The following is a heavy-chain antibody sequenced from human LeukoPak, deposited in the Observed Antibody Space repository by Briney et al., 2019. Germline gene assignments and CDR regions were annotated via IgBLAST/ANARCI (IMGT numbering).Heavy chain of an antibody. Sequence: SVKVSCKASGGTFSSYAISWVRQAPGQGLEWMGRIIPILGIANYARKFQDRVTITADKSTSTAYMELSSLRSEDTAVYYCARRCGGDCPDAFDIWGQGTMVTVSS. D-gene: IGHD2-21*02. J-gene: IGHJ3*02. CDR2: IIPILGIA. CDR1: GGTFSSYA. V-gene: IGHV1-69*04. CDR3: ARRCGGDCPDAFDI.